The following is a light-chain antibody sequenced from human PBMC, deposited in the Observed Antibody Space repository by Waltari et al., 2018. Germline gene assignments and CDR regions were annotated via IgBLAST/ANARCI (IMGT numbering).Light chain of an antibody. J-gene: IGKJ1*01. CDR2: AAS. CDR3: LQDYNYPWT. V-gene: IGKV1-6*01. CDR1: QGIRYD. Sequence: AIQMTQSSSSLSASVGDRVTITCRARQGIRYDLGGYQQKPGKAQKLLIYAASRLQSGVPSRFSGGGAGTEFTLTISSLQPEDFATYYCLQDYNYPWTFGQGTKVEIK.